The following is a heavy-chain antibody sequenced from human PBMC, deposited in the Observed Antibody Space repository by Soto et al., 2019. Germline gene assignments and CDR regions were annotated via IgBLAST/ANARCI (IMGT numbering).Heavy chain of an antibody. J-gene: IGHJ4*02. V-gene: IGHV3-7*01. CDR2: IKEDGSEK. CDR1: GFTFSRYW. Sequence: EVHLVESGGGLVQPGGSLRLSCAASGFTFSRYWMSWVRQAPGKGLEWVANIKEDGSEKKNVDSVKGRFTISRDNAKNSLYLQMTSIRAEDTAVYYCARAYYDFLWGSYRFDYWGQGALVTVSS. D-gene: IGHD3-16*02. CDR3: ARAYYDFLWGSYRFDY.